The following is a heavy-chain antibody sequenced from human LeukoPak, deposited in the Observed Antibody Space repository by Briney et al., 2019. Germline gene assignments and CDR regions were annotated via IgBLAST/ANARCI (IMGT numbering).Heavy chain of an antibody. D-gene: IGHD3-22*01. J-gene: IGHJ4*02. CDR3: AKIYDSSGHFDY. CDR2: IWYDGSNK. V-gene: IGHV3-33*06. Sequence: GGSLRLSCAASGFTFSSYGMHWVRQAPGKGLEWVAVIWYDGSNKYYADSVKGRFTFSRDNSKNTLYLQMNSLRAEDTAVYYCAKIYDSSGHFDYWGQGTLVTVSS. CDR1: GFTFSSYG.